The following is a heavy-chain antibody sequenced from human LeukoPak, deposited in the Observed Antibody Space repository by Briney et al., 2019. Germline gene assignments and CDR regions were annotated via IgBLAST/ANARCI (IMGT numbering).Heavy chain of an antibody. CDR3: ARDLRSSSSSGINYYGMDV. CDR2: IYYSGST. D-gene: IGHD6-6*01. CDR1: GGSIRSSYYY. V-gene: IGHV4-31*03. Sequence: SETLSLTCTVSGGSIRSSYYYWGWIRQPPGTGLEWIGYIYYSGSTYYNPSLKSRVTISVDTSKNQFSLKLSSVTAADTAVYYCARDLRSSSSSGINYYGMDVWGQGTTVTVSS. J-gene: IGHJ6*02.